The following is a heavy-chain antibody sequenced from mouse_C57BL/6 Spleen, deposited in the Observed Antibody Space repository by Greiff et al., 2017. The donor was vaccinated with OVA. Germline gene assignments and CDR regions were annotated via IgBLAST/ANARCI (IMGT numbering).Heavy chain of an antibody. CDR2: FYPGSGSL. D-gene: IGHD2-2*01. Sequence: VQLQQSGAELVKPGASVKLSCKASGYTFTEYSIHWVKQRSGQGLEWIGWFYPGSGSLKYDEKFQDKATLTADNSYSTAYLELSRLTSEDAAVYFCARHEATMVTPFAYWGQGALVTVAA. V-gene: IGHV1-62-2*01. J-gene: IGHJ3*01. CDR3: ARHEATMVTPFAY. CDR1: GYTFTEYS.